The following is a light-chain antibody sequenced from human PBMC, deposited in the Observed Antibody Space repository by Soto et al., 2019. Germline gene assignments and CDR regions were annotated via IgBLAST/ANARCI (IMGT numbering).Light chain of an antibody. CDR2: DAS. J-gene: IGKJ1*01. CDR1: QSISSW. CDR3: QQYSMYST. Sequence: EIQMTQSPSSLSVSVGDRVTITCRASQSISSWLAWYQQKPGKAPKLLIYDASTLESGVPSRFSGGGSGTEFTLTISRLQPDDFATYYCQQYSMYSTFGQGTKV. V-gene: IGKV1-5*01.